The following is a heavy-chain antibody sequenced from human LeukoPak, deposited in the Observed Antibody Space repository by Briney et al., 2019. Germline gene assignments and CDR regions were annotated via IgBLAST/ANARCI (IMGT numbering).Heavy chain of an antibody. CDR2: IYTTGST. V-gene: IGHV4-4*07. CDR1: DDSINDYY. J-gene: IGHJ4*02. CDR3: ARGGEWSYDY. Sequence: PSETLSLTCTVSDDSINDYYWSWIRQPAEKGLEWIGRIYTTGSTNYNPSLKSRVTMSIDMSKNQFSLNLSSVTAADTAVYYCARGGEWSYDYWGQGTLVTVSS. D-gene: IGHD3-3*01.